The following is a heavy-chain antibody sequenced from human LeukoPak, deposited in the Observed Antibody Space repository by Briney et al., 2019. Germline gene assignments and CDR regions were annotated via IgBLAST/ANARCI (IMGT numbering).Heavy chain of an antibody. CDR3: ARLTANYFGDERVYYFDY. CDR1: GGSFSGYY. V-gene: IGHV4-34*01. J-gene: IGHJ4*02. D-gene: IGHD3-10*01. CDR2: INHSGST. Sequence: SETLSLTCAVYGGSFSGYYWSWIRQPPGKGLEWIGEINHSGSTNYNPSLKSRVTISVDTSKNQFSLKLSSVTAADTAVYYCARLTANYFGDERVYYFDYWGQGTLVTVSS.